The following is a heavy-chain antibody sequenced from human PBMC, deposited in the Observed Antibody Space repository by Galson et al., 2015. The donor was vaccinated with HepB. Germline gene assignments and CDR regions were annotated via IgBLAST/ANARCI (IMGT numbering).Heavy chain of an antibody. CDR3: AGFVGWLAKTYLDY. V-gene: IGHV4-39*01. D-gene: IGHD6-19*01. J-gene: IGHJ4*02. CDR2: IYYSGST. Sequence: SETLSLTCTVSGGSISSSSYYWGWIRQPPGKGLEWIGRIYYSGSTYYNPSLKSRVTISVDTSKNQFSLKLSSVTAADTAVYYCAGFVGWLAKTYLDYWGQGTLVTVSS. CDR1: GGSISSSSYY.